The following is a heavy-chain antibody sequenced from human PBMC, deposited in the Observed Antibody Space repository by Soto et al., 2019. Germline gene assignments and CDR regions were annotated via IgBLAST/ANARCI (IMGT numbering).Heavy chain of an antibody. CDR3: AKDHDGSGSYYTAWFDP. J-gene: IGHJ5*02. Sequence: GGSLRLSCAASGFTFSSYAMSWVRQAPGKGLEWVSAISGSGGSTYYADSVKGRFTISRDNSKNTLYLQMNSLRAEDTAVYYCAKDHDGSGSYYTAWFDPWGQGTLVTVSS. D-gene: IGHD3-10*01. CDR2: ISGSGGST. CDR1: GFTFSSYA. V-gene: IGHV3-23*01.